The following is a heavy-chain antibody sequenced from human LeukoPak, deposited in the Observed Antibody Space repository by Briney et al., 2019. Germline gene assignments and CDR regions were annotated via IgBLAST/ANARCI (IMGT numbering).Heavy chain of an antibody. CDR2: VKSKADGGTT. J-gene: IGHJ6*02. Sequence: GGSLRLSCAASGFTFSSFAMNWVRQAPGKGLEWVGRVKSKADGGTTDYAAPVKGRFTIPRDDSRNTLFLQMNGLKTEDTAVYYCTVVVNPKSYSGLDVWGQGTTVTVSS. CDR1: GFTFSSFA. CDR3: TVVVNPKSYSGLDV. D-gene: IGHD3-22*01. V-gene: IGHV3-15*07.